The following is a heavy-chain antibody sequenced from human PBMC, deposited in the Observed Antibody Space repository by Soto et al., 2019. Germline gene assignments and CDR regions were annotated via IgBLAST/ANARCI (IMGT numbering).Heavy chain of an antibody. CDR3: AKDGCGGDCYSDYDYYGMDV. CDR2: ISYDGSTK. Sequence: PGGSLRLSCAASGFTFSSYGMHWVRQAPGKGLEWVAVISYDGSTKYYADSVKGRFTISRDNSKNTLSLQMNSLRAEDTAVYYCAKDGCGGDCYSDYDYYGMDVWGQGTTVTVSS. CDR1: GFTFSSYG. D-gene: IGHD2-21*02. V-gene: IGHV3-30*18. J-gene: IGHJ6*02.